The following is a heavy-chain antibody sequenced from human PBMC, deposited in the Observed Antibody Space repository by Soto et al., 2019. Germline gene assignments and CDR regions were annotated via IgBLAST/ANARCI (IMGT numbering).Heavy chain of an antibody. CDR3: ARVTVGATEDFDY. CDR2: IYSGGYT. J-gene: IGHJ4*02. D-gene: IGHD1-26*01. V-gene: IGHV3-53*05. CDR1: GFTVSNNY. Sequence: GGSLRLSCAVSGFTVSNNYMSWVRQAPGKGLEGVSVIYSGGYTAYGDSVKGRFTISRDNSKNTLYLQMNSLRSDDTAVYYCARVTVGATEDFDYWGQGTLVTVSS.